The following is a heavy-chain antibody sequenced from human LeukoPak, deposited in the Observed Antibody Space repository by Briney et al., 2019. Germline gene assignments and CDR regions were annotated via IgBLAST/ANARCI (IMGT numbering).Heavy chain of an antibody. Sequence: GGSLRLSCAASGFPFRSYWMHWVRHAPGKGLVWVSRIGSDGSDTAYADSVKGRFTISRDNAKNTLWLQMNSLRAEDTALYYCAAGSSSTAEGYWGQGTLVTVSS. CDR3: AAGSSSTAEGY. CDR1: GFPFRSYW. CDR2: IGSDGSDT. J-gene: IGHJ4*02. V-gene: IGHV3-74*01. D-gene: IGHD2-2*01.